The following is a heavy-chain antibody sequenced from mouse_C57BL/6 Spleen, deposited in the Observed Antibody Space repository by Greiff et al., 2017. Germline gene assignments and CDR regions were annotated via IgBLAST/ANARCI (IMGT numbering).Heavy chain of an antibody. CDR3: ARLGGNYVEDYFDY. D-gene: IGHD2-1*01. J-gene: IGHJ2*01. Sequence: EVQLQQSGAELVKPGASVKLSCTASGFNIKDYDMHWVQQRTEQGLEWIGRIDTEGGETYYAPKFKGKVTITADTSSNTAYLQLSSLTSEDTAVYYCARLGGNYVEDYFDYWGQGTTLTVSS. V-gene: IGHV14-2*01. CDR1: GFNIKDYD. CDR2: IDTEGGET.